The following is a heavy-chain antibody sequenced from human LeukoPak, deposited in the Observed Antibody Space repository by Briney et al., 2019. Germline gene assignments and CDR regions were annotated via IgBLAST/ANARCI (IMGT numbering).Heavy chain of an antibody. CDR2: ISSSSSYI. V-gene: IGHV3-21*01. J-gene: IGHJ4*02. D-gene: IGHD3-22*01. CDR1: GFTFSSYS. CDR3: ARGPDSSGYYEGDY. Sequence: PGGSLRLSCAASGFTFSSYSMNWVRQAPGKGLEWVSSISSSSSYIYYADSVKGRFTISRDNAKNSLYLQMNSLRAEDTAVYYCARGPDSSGYYEGDYWGQGTLVTVSS.